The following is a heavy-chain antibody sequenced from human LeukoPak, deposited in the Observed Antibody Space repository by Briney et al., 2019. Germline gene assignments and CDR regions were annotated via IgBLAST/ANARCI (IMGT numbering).Heavy chain of an antibody. CDR1: GGSFSGYY. CDR3: ARLLNYYGSGSYFDY. D-gene: IGHD3-10*01. Sequence: KPSETLSLTCAVYGGSFSGYYWSWIRQPPGKGLEWIGEINHSGSTNYNPSLKSRVTISVDTSKNQFSLKLSSVTAADTAVYYCARLLNYYGSGSYFDYWGQGTLVTVSS. V-gene: IGHV4-34*01. J-gene: IGHJ4*02. CDR2: INHSGST.